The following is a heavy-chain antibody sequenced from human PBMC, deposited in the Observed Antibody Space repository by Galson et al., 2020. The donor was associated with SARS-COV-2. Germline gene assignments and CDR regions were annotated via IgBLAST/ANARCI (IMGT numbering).Heavy chain of an antibody. CDR3: AGSSSCRAFDS. CDR2: IYSGGST. J-gene: IGHJ5*01. CDR1: EFTVSSNY. Sequence: GGSLRLSCAASEFTVSSNYISWVRQAPGRELEWVSGIYSGGSTYYADSVKGRFTITRDDSKNTMYLQMNSLRAEDTALYYCAGSSSCRAFDSWGQGNLVTGSS. V-gene: IGHV3-53*01. D-gene: IGHD2-2*01.